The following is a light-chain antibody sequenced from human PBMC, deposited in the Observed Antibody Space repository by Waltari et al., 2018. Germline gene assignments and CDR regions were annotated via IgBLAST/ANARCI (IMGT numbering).Light chain of an antibody. V-gene: IGKV3-20*01. CDR2: AAS. J-gene: IGKJ1*01. CDR1: ESVTDNF. CDR3: HQYVRPPRT. Sequence: EIVLTQFPGTLSLSPGERATLSCRASESVTDNFLSWYQQKPGQAPRLLIFAASNRATGIPDRFSGSGSGTDFTLNISRLETEDSAVYYCHQYVRPPRTFGQGTRVEIK.